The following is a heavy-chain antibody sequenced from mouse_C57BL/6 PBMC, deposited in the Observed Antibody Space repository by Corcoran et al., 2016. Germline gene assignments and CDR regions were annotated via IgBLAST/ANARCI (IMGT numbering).Heavy chain of an antibody. Sequence: QIQLVQSGPELKKPGETVKISCKASGYTFTTYGMSWVKQAPGKGLKWMGWINTYSGVPTYADDFKGRFAFSLETSASTAYLQINNLKNEDTATYFCARDYYGSSYVGWYFDVWGTGTTVTVSS. CDR1: GYTFTTYG. J-gene: IGHJ1*03. CDR3: ARDYYGSSYVGWYFDV. D-gene: IGHD1-1*01. CDR2: INTYSGVP. V-gene: IGHV9-3*01.